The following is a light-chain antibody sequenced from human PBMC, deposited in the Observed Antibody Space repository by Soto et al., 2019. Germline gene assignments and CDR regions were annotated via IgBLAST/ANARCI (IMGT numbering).Light chain of an antibody. V-gene: IGLV2-14*03. J-gene: IGLJ1*01. CDR2: DVS. CDR3: SSYTTSNTRQIV. Sequence: QSALTQPASVSGSPGQSITISCTGTSSDVGGYNYVSWYQHHPGKAPKLIIYDVSNLPSGVSIRFSGSKSDNTASLTISGLQPEDEADYHCSSYTTSNTRQIVFGTGTKVTVL. CDR1: SSDVGGYNY.